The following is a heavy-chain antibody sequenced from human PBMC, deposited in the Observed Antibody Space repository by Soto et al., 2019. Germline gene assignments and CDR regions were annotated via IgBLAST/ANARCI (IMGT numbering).Heavy chain of an antibody. V-gene: IGHV3-30-3*01. CDR2: ISYDGSNK. CDR3: AREYYDILTGYYSSYYYGMDV. Sequence: GGSLRLSCAASGFTFSSYAMHWVRQAPGKGLEWVAVISYDGSNKYYADSVKGRFTISRDNSKNTLYLQMNSLRAEDTAVYYCAREYYDILTGYYSSYYYGMDVWGQGTTVTVSS. D-gene: IGHD3-9*01. J-gene: IGHJ6*02. CDR1: GFTFSSYA.